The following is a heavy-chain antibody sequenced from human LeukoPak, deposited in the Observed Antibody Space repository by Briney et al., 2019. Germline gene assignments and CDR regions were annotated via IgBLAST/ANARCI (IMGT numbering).Heavy chain of an antibody. D-gene: IGHD4-23*01. CDR1: GFTFRNYA. CDR2: IGYDGGNE. J-gene: IGHJ4*02. CDR3: AKDSYIGNSRIYFDS. V-gene: IGHV3-33*06. Sequence: GGSLRLSCSASGFTFRNYAITWVRQAPGKGLEWVAVIGYDGGNEYYADSVKGRFTISRDNSKNTLYLQMNGLRADDTAVYYCAKDSYIGNSRIYFDSWGQGTLVTVSS.